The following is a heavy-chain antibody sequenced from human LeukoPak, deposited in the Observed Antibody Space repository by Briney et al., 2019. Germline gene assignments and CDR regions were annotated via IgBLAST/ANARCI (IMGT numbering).Heavy chain of an antibody. CDR3: ARTDSSSWLHYFDY. D-gene: IGHD6-13*01. CDR1: GYSFTSYW. CDR2: IFPGDSDT. V-gene: IGHV5-51*01. J-gene: IGHJ4*02. Sequence: GESLKISCKGSGYSFTSYWIGWVRQMPGKGLEWMGIIFPGDSDTRYSPSFQGQVTISADKSISTAYLQWSSLKASDTAIYFCARTDSSSWLHYFDYWGQGTLVSVSS.